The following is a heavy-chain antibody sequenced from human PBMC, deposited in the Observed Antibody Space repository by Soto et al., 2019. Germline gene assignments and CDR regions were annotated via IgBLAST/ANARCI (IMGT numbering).Heavy chain of an antibody. D-gene: IGHD6-6*01. V-gene: IGHV1-18*01. Sequence: ASVKVSCKASGYTFTNYGITWVRQAPGQGLEWIGWISAYNGNTHYTQRLQGRVTMTTDTSTSTAYMELRGLRSDDTAVYYCVRGRQLVGYFYYYMDVWGKGTTVTVSS. CDR2: ISAYNGNT. CDR1: GYTFTNYG. J-gene: IGHJ6*03. CDR3: VRGRQLVGYFYYYMDV.